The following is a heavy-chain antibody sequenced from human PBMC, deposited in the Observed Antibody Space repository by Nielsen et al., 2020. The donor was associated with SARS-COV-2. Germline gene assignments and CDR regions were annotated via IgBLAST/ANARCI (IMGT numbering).Heavy chain of an antibody. V-gene: IGHV1-46*01. CDR3: ARDGGYCSGGSCQIYYYYYGMDV. J-gene: IGHJ6*02. D-gene: IGHD2-15*01. CDR2: INPSGGST. Sequence: WVRQAPGQGLEWMGIINPSGGSTSYAQKFQGRVTITADKSTSTAYMELSSLRSEDTAVYCCARDGGYCSGGSCQIYYYYYGMDVWGQGTTVTVSS.